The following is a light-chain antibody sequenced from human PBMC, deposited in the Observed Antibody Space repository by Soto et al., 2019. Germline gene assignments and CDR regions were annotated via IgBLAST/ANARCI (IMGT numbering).Light chain of an antibody. CDR3: QHRNSWPPGAT. Sequence: EIVLTQSPATLSVAPGQRATLSSRASQSISNYLAWYQQKPGKAPRLLIYGASNRATGTPARSSGRGSGTDFTLTISSLDTEDSAVYYCQHRNSWPPGATCGQGTRLEIK. CDR1: QSISNY. CDR2: GAS. J-gene: IGKJ5*01. V-gene: IGKV3-11*01.